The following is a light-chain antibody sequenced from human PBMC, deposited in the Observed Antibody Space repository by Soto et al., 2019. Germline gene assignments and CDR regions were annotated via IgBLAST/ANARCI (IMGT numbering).Light chain of an antibody. CDR2: GAS. CDR3: QHYNNWPRT. Sequence: EIVMTPSPATLSVSPGERATLSCRASQSVSSNLAWYQHKPGQARRLLIYGASTKATGIPARFSGSGSGTEFTLTLSSLQSEDFAVYYCQHYNNWPRTFGQGTKVEIK. CDR1: QSVSSN. J-gene: IGKJ1*01. V-gene: IGKV3-15*01.